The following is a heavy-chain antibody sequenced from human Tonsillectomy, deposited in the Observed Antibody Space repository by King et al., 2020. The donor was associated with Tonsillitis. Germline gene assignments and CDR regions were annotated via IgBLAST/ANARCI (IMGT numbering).Heavy chain of an antibody. CDR2: XXXXGXXX. J-gene: IGHJ4*02. Sequence: VQLVESGGGXVXPXGSXXLXXXXSGFTXSXYWXXXXXXXPXKGXVXVXXXXXXGXXXSXXXXVXXRFTISRDXAKNTLYLXMNSLRAEDTAVYYCATSNAHSFDYWGQGTLVTVSS. D-gene: IGHD2-8*01. V-gene: IGHV3-74*02. CDR3: ATSNAHSFDY. CDR1: GFTXSXYW.